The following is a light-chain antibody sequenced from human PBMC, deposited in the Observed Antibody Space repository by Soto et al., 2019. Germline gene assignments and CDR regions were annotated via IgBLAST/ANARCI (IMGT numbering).Light chain of an antibody. CDR3: CSYAGSYTVV. CDR1: SSDVGGYSY. J-gene: IGLJ2*01. V-gene: IGLV2-11*01. Sequence: QSALTQPRSVSGSPGQSVTISCTGTSSDVGGYSYVSWYQQHPGKAPKLMIFDVTRRPSGVPDRFSGSKTGNTASLTISGLQSEDEGDYYCCSYAGSYTVVFGGGTKLTVL. CDR2: DVT.